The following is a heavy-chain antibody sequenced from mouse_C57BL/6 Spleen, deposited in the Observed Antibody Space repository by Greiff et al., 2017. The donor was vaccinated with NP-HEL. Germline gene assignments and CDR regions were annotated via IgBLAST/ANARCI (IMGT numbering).Heavy chain of an antibody. CDR3: ASTTLYGYDAMDY. V-gene: IGHV14-3*01. CDR1: GFNIKNTY. J-gene: IGHJ4*01. D-gene: IGHD1-1*01. Sequence: EVQLQHSVAELVRPGASVKLSCTASGFNIKNTYMHWVKQRPEQGLEWIGRIDPANGNTKYAPKFQGKATITADTSSNTAYLQLSSLTSEDTAIYYCASTTLYGYDAMDYWGQGTSVTVSS. CDR2: IDPANGNT.